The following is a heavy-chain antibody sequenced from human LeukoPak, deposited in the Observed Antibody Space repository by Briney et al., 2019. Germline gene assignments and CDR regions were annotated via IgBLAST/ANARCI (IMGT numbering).Heavy chain of an antibody. Sequence: GGSLRLSCAASTFSSRWMHWVRQAPGQGLVWVSRINSDGSTTDYGESVKGRFTVSRDTAENTLYLQMNSLRAEDTAVYYCASGLTSEGAIASKWGQGTLVTVSS. CDR3: ASGLTSEGAIASK. V-gene: IGHV3-74*01. CDR2: INSDGSTT. D-gene: IGHD6-13*01. J-gene: IGHJ4*02. CDR1: TFSSRW.